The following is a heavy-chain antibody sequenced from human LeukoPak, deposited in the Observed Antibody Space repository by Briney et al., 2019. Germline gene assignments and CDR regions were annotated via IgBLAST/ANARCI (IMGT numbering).Heavy chain of an antibody. D-gene: IGHD2-2*01. CDR1: GCSISSGGYY. V-gene: IGHV4-31*03. CDR3: ARVSIVVVPAAITENDYYYYYMDV. Sequence: SETLSLTCTVSGCSISSGGYYWSWIRQHPGKGLEWIGYIYYSGSTYYNPSLKSRVTISVDTSKNQFSLKLSSVTAADTAVYYCARVSIVVVPAAITENDYYYYYMDVWGKGTTVTVSS. J-gene: IGHJ6*03. CDR2: IYYSGST.